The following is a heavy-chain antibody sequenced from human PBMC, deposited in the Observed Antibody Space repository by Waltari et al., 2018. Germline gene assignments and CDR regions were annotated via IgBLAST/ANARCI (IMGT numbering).Heavy chain of an antibody. J-gene: IGHJ4*02. V-gene: IGHV3-30*02. CDR2: IRDDGSKK. D-gene: IGHD1-1*01. Sequence: QAQLAESGGGAVPPGGSLRPSWVAAGFIFRRYDMNWVRQTPGKGLEWLALIRDDGSKKFYADSVKGRFTVSRDNSRDTLYLHMNGLTSVDTAIYFCAREISTSSTSFWGRGTLVTVSS. CDR1: GFIFRRYD. CDR3: AREISTSSTSF.